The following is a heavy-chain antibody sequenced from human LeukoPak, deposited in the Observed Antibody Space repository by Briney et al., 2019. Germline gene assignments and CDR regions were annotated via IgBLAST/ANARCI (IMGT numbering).Heavy chain of an antibody. V-gene: IGHV1-69*05. J-gene: IGHJ4*02. CDR2: IIPIFGTA. Sequence: GASVKVSCKASGGTFSSYAISWVRQAPGQGLEWMGRIIPIFGTANYTQKFQGRVTITTDESTSTAYMELSSLRSEDTAVYYCARTSGYYSDYWGQGTLVTVSS. CDR1: GGTFSSYA. CDR3: ARTSGYYSDY. D-gene: IGHD3-22*01.